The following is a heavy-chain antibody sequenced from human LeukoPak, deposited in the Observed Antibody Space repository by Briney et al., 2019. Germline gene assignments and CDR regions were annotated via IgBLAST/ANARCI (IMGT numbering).Heavy chain of an antibody. CDR2: ISGSGST. V-gene: IGHV3-23*01. J-gene: IGHJ4*02. Sequence: GGSLRLSCAASAFTFSYYAMSWVRQAPGRGLEWVSAISGSGSTHYADSVKGRFTISRDNSKNTLYLQMNSLRDEDTAVYYCARDPSDGTKAFDDWGQGTLVTVSS. CDR1: AFTFSYYA. CDR3: ARDPSDGTKAFDD.